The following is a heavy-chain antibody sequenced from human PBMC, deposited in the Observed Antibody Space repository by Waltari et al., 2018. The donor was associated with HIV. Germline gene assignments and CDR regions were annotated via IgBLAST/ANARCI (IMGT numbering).Heavy chain of an antibody. D-gene: IGHD5-18*01. V-gene: IGHV1-69*01. J-gene: IGHJ5*02. CDR1: GGTFSSYA. Sequence: QVQLVQSGAEVKKPGSSVKVSCKASGGTFSSYAISWVRQAPGQGLEWMGGISPICGTANDAEKVQGRVTITADESTSTAYMELSSLRSEDTAVYYWATNVDTAMYNWFDPWGQGTLVTVSS. CDR3: ATNVDTAMYNWFDP. CDR2: ISPICGTA.